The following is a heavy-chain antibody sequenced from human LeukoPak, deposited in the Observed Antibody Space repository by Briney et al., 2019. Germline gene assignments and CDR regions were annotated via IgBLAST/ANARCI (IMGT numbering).Heavy chain of an antibody. CDR1: GYTFTGYY. V-gene: IGHV1-2*02. CDR3: ARGPATITMVRGVSCDI. J-gene: IGHJ3*02. D-gene: IGHD3-10*01. Sequence: ASVKVSCKASGYTFTGYYMHWVRQAPGQGLEWMGWINPNSGGTNYAQKFQGRVTMTRDTSISTAYMELSRLRSDDTAVYYCARGPATITMVRGVSCDIWGQGTMVSVSS. CDR2: INPNSGGT.